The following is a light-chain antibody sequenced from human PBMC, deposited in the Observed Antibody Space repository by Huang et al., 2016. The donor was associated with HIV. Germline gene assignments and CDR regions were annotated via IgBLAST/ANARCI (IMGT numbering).Light chain of an antibody. CDR2: LAF. V-gene: IGKV2-28*01. CDR1: QSLLQSNGYNY. J-gene: IGKJ2*01. CDR3: MQALQTPYT. Sequence: DIVMAQSPLSLSVTPGEPASISCRSSQSLLQSNGYNYLDWYLQKPGQSPQLLIYLAFNRASGVPDRFSGSGSGRDFTLRISRVEAEDIGVYYCMQALQTPYTFGQGTKLEIK.